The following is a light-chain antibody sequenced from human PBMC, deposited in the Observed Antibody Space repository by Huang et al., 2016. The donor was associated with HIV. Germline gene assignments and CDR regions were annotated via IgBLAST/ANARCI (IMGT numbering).Light chain of an antibody. CDR1: QSFSSN. CDR3: QQYDKWPPWT. V-gene: IGKV3-15*01. Sequence: EMVMTQSPATLSVSPGERVTLSCRASQSFSSNLAWYQQKPGQAPRLLIDGASTMATGIPTRFSGGGSWTVFTLTISSLQSEDFAVYYCQQYDKWPPWTFGQGTKVEIK. J-gene: IGKJ1*01. CDR2: GAS.